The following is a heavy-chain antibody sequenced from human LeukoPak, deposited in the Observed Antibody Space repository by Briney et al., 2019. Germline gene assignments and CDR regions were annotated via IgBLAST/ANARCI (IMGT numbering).Heavy chain of an antibody. D-gene: IGHD6-13*01. CDR1: GYTFTGYY. CDR3: ARVLPPIAAAGDY. CDR2: INPNSGGT. V-gene: IGHV1-2*02. Sequence: ASVKVSFKASGYTFTGYYMHWVRQAPGQGLEWMGWINPNSGGTNYAQNFQGRVTMTRDTSISTAYMDLSRLRSDDTAVYYCARVLPPIAAAGDYWGQGTLVTVSS. J-gene: IGHJ4*02.